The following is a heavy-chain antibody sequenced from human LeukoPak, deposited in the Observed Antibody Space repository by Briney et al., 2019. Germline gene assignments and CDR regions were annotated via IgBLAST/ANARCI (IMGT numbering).Heavy chain of an antibody. Sequence: PSETLSLTCAVYGGSFSGYYWSWIRQPPGKGLEWIGEINHSGSTNYNPSLKSRVTISVDTSKNQFSLKLSSVTAADTAVYYCARETLRFLEWLSPPHAFDIWGQGTMVTVSS. CDR1: GGSFSGYY. V-gene: IGHV4-34*01. D-gene: IGHD3-3*01. CDR2: INHSGST. CDR3: ARETLRFLEWLSPPHAFDI. J-gene: IGHJ3*02.